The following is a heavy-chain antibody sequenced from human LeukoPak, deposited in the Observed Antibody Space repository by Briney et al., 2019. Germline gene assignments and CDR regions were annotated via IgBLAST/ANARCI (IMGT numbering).Heavy chain of an antibody. V-gene: IGHV4-61*02. J-gene: IGHJ5*02. D-gene: IGHD3-9*01. CDR1: GVSISSSNSY. CDR3: ARDYGVLTAYLPTQLFDP. Sequence: PSETLSLTCTVSGVSISSSNSYWGWIRQPAGKGLEWIGRIYTSGSTNYNPSLKSRVTMSVDTSKNQFSLKLNSVTAADTAVYYCARDYGVLTAYLPTQLFDPWGQGTLVTVSS. CDR2: IYTSGST.